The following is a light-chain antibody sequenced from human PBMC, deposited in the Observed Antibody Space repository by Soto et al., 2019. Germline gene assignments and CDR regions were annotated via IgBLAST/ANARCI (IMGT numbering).Light chain of an antibody. J-gene: IGKJ1*01. V-gene: IGKV3-20*01. Sequence: EGVLTQSPGTLSLSPGERATLSCRASQPVSSNYLAWYQQKPGQAPRLLIYGASSRATDIPDRFSGSGSGTDFTLTISRLEPDDFAVYYCQQYGASPQTFGQGTKVDIK. CDR2: GAS. CDR1: QPVSSNY. CDR3: QQYGASPQT.